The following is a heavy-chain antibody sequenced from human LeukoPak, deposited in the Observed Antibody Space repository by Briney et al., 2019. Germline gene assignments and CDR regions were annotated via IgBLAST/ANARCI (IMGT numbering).Heavy chain of an antibody. J-gene: IGHJ3*02. Sequence: GESLKISCQGSGYSFTSYWISWVRQMPGEGLEWMGRIDPSDSYTSYSPSFQGHVTISADKSISTAYLQWSSLKASDTAMYYCARSSPRYDTTRTAFDIWGQGTMVTVSS. CDR3: ARSSPRYDTTRTAFDI. D-gene: IGHD3-3*01. CDR1: GYSFTSYW. V-gene: IGHV5-10-1*01. CDR2: IDPSDSYT.